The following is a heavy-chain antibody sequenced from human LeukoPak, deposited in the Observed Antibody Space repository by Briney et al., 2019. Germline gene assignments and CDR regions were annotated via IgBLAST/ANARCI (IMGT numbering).Heavy chain of an antibody. V-gene: IGHV4-34*01. CDR1: GGSIRGYY. Sequence: SETLSLTCNVSGGSIRGYYWSWIRQPPGKGLEWIGEINHSGSTNYNPSLKSRVTISVDTSKNQFSLKLSSVTAADTAVYYCALETSYSTGWFDPWGHGTLVTVSS. D-gene: IGHD6-25*01. CDR3: ALETSYSTGWFDP. CDR2: INHSGST. J-gene: IGHJ5*02.